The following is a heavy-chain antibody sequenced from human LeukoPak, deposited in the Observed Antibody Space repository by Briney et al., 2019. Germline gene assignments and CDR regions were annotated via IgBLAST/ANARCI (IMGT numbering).Heavy chain of an antibody. CDR1: GFTFSSYA. CDR2: IYTGGTT. V-gene: IGHV3-23*03. J-gene: IGHJ4*02. Sequence: GGSLRLSCAASGFTFSSYAMRWVRQVPGKGLEWVSVIYTGGTTHYADSVKGRFTISRDNSKNTLYLEMNSLRAEDAAVYFCARSPAFYDGAVVKYYFDYWGQGTLVTVSS. D-gene: IGHD6-19*01. CDR3: ARSPAFYDGAVVKYYFDY.